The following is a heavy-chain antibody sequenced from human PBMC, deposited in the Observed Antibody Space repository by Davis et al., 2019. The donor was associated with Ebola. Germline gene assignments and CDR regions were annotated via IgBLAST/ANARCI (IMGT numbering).Heavy chain of an antibody. V-gene: IGHV4-4*07. Sequence: PGGSLRLSCTVSGGSISSYYWSWIRQPAGKGLEWIGRIYTSGSTNYNPSLKSRVTMSVDTSKNQFSLKLSSVTAADTAVYYCASTHYDSSGYYFDYWGQGTLVTVSS. CDR3: ASTHYDSSGYYFDY. D-gene: IGHD3-22*01. J-gene: IGHJ4*02. CDR1: GGSISSYY. CDR2: IYTSGST.